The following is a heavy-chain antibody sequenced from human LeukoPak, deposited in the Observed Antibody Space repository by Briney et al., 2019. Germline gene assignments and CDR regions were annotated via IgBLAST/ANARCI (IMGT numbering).Heavy chain of an antibody. D-gene: IGHD2-2*02. V-gene: IGHV4-31*03. Sequence: PSQTLSLTCTVSGGSISSGGYYWSWIRQHPGKGLEWIGYIYYSGSTYYNPSLKSRVTISVDTSKNQFSLKLSSVTAADTAVYYCARLVVPAAILGWFDPWGQGTLVTVSS. CDR3: ARLVVPAAILGWFDP. CDR2: IYYSGST. J-gene: IGHJ5*02. CDR1: GGSISSGGYY.